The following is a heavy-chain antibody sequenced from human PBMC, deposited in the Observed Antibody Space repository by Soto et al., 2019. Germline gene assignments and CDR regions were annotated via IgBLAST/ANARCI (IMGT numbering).Heavy chain of an antibody. D-gene: IGHD2-8*02. J-gene: IGHJ4*02. CDR1: GGSFSGYY. V-gene: IGHV4-34*01. Sequence: QVQLQQWGAGLLKPSETLSLTCAVYGGSFSGYYWTWIRQPPGTGLEWIGEINHSGSTNYNPSLKSRVTLPVDTSKNQFPLKLTSVTAADTAVYYCARDKITGLFDYWGQGTLVTVSS. CDR3: ARDKITGLFDY. CDR2: INHSGST.